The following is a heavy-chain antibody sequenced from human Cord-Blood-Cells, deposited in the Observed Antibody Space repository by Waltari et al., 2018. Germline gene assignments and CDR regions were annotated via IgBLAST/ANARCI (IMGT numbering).Heavy chain of an antibody. Sequence: EVQLVQSGAEVKKPGESLKISCKGSGYSFTSYWIAWVRQMPGKGLEWMGIIYPGDSDTRYSPSFQGQVTISADKSISTAYLQWSSLKASDTAMYYCARRFGGGSTTIAAGEYFQHWGQGTLVTVSS. V-gene: IGHV5-51*01. D-gene: IGHD6-13*01. CDR1: GYSFTSYW. J-gene: IGHJ1*01. CDR3: ARRFGGGSTTIAAGEYFQH. CDR2: IYPGDSDT.